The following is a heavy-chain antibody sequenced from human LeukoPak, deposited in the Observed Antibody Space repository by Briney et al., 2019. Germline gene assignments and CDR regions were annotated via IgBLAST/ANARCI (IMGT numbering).Heavy chain of an antibody. V-gene: IGHV1-18*01. D-gene: IGHD3-9*01. CDR2: ISAYNGNT. CDR3: ARVASYVLRYFDWLLRGANYYYYMDV. CDR1: GYTFTSYG. Sequence: VASVKVSCKASGYTFTSYGISWVRQAPGQGLEWMGWISAYNGNTNYAQKLQGRVTMTTDTSTSTAYMELRSLRSDDTAVYYCARVASYVLRYFDWLLRGANYYYYMDVWGKGTTVTISS. J-gene: IGHJ6*03.